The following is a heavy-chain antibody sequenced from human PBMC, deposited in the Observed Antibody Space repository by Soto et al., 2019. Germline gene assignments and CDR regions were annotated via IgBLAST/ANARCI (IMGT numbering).Heavy chain of an antibody. CDR2: ISAYNGNT. D-gene: IGHD4-17*01. CDR1: GGTFSSYA. V-gene: IGHV1-18*01. Sequence: QVQLVQSGAEVKKPGSSVKVSCKASGGTFSSYAISWVRQAPGQGLEWMGGISAYNGNTNYAQKLQGRVTMTTDTSTSTAYMELRSLRSDDTAVYYCARDGRGLHDGDYISYYFDYWGQGTLVTVSS. J-gene: IGHJ4*02. CDR3: ARDGRGLHDGDYISYYFDY.